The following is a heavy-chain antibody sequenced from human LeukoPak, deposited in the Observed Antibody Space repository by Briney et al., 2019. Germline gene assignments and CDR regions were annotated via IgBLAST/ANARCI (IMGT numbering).Heavy chain of an antibody. CDR3: VKRFLESIVSEH. D-gene: IGHD2-15*01. CDR2: ISPDGKYI. CDR1: GFTFRSTV. V-gene: IGHV3-23*01. Sequence: PGGALRLSCAASGFTFRSTVMTWVRQAPGKGLEWVSTISPDGKYIYYADSLRGRFTRSRDNSKNTLYLQMNSLRVEDTAIYYCVKRFLESIVSEHWGQGTLVTVSS. J-gene: IGHJ1*01.